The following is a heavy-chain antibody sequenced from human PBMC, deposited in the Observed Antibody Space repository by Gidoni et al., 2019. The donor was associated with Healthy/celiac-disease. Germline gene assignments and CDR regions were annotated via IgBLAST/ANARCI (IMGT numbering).Heavy chain of an antibody. Sequence: EVQLVESGGGLVKTGGSLRLSCAASGFTFRSYSMNWVRQAPGKGLEWFSSIGSSSSYIYYADSVKCRFTISRDNAKNSLYLQMNSLRAEDTAVYYCARHYYDFWSGPSPHYYYGMDVWGQGTTVTVSS. V-gene: IGHV3-21*01. CDR3: ARHYYDFWSGPSPHYYYGMDV. D-gene: IGHD3-3*01. J-gene: IGHJ6*02. CDR2: IGSSSSYI. CDR1: GFTFRSYS.